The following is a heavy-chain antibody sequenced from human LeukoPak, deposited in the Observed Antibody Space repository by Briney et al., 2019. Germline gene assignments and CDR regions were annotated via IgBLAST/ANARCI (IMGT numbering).Heavy chain of an antibody. CDR3: AKLADDPI. D-gene: IGHD1-1*01. V-gene: IGHV3-53*01. CDR1: GFTVSSSY. CDR2: IYGGGAT. J-gene: IGHJ3*02. Sequence: GGSLRLSCAASGFTVSSSYLAWVRQAPGKGLEWISVIYGGGATYYADSVKGRFIIARDNSNNALYLQMSNLRVEDTAVYYCAKLADDPIWGQGTMVTVSS.